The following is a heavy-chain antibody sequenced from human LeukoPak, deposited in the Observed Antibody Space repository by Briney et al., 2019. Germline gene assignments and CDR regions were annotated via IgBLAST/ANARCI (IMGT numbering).Heavy chain of an antibody. D-gene: IGHD3-22*01. CDR3: AKGLGPRLSSGYYES. CDR1: GFTFSSYA. V-gene: IGHV3-23*01. CDR2: ISGSGGST. Sequence: GGSLRLSCAASGFTFSSYAMSWVRQAPGKGLEWVSAISGSGGSTYYADSVKGRFTISRDNSKNTLYLQMNSLRAEDTAVYYCAKGLGPRLSSGYYESWGQGTLVTVSS. J-gene: IGHJ4*02.